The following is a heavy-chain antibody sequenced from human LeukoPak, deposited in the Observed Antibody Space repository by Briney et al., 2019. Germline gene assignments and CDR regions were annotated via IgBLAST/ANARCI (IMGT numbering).Heavy chain of an antibody. J-gene: IGHJ4*02. V-gene: IGHV3-23*01. Sequence: GGSLRLSCAASGFTFSSYGMSWVRQAPGKGLEWVSAISGSGGSTYYADSVKGRFTISRDNAKNTLYLQMNSLRAEDTAVYYCARYSSGWYADYWGQGTLVTVSS. D-gene: IGHD6-19*01. CDR3: ARYSSGWYADY. CDR1: GFTFSSYG. CDR2: ISGSGGST.